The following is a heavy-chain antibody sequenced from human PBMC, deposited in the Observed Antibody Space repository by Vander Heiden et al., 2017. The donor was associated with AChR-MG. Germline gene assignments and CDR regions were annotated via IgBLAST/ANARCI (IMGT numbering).Heavy chain of an antibody. Sequence: QVHLVAARVGVVQPGQSLMLSGITSGFACSRLAVHWVRQAPGKGVEWVAVISDDGSSKYYADSVKGRCTISRDNSKKAVDLQMNSLRAEDSAVYYCARDRLTATTSFDYWGQGTLVTVSS. CDR2: ISDDGSSK. V-gene: IGHV3-33*08. CDR1: GFACSRLA. CDR3: ARDRLTATTSFDY. J-gene: IGHJ4*02. D-gene: IGHD4-17*01.